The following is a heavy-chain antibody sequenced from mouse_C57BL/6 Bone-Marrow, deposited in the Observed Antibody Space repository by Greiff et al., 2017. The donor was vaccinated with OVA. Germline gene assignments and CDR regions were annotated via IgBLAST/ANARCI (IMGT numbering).Heavy chain of an antibody. J-gene: IGHJ1*03. CDR3: ARGRSNYSYWYFDV. D-gene: IGHD2-5*01. V-gene: IGHV1-47*01. CDR1: GYTFTTYP. CDR2: FHPYNDDT. Sequence: QVHVKQSGAELVKPGASVKMSCKASGYTFTTYPIEWMKQNHGKSLEWIGNFHPYNDDTKYNEKFKGKATLTVEKSSSTVYLELSRLTSDDSAVYYCARGRSNYSYWYFDVWGTGTTVTVSS.